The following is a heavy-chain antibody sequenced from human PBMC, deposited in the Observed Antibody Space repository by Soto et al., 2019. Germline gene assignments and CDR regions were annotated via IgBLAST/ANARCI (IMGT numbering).Heavy chain of an antibody. CDR2: IYYSGST. D-gene: IGHD1-20*01. J-gene: IGHJ6*02. Sequence: PSETLSLTCTVSGGSIGSGGYYWSWIRQHPGKGLEWLGYIYYSGSTYYNPSLKSRVTIPVDTSKTQFSLKLSSVTAADTAVYYCARYSNNWFQTEGMDVWGQGTPVTVYS. CDR1: GGSIGSGGYY. CDR3: ARYSNNWFQTEGMDV. V-gene: IGHV4-31*03.